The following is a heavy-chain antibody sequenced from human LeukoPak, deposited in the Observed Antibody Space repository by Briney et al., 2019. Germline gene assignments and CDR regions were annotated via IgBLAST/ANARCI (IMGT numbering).Heavy chain of an antibody. J-gene: IGHJ4*02. Sequence: TGGSLRLSCAASGFTFSSYGMHWVRQAPGKGLEWVAFMPYDGSTKYYADSVKGRFTISRDNSKNTLYLQTNSLRAEDTAVYYCAKVHTALVIVSYFDYWGQGTLVTVSS. CDR1: GFTFSSYG. CDR3: AKVHTALVIVSYFDY. D-gene: IGHD5-18*01. V-gene: IGHV3-30*02. CDR2: MPYDGSTK.